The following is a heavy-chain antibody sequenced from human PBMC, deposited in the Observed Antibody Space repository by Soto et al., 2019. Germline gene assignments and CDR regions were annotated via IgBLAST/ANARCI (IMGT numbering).Heavy chain of an antibody. CDR2: ISAYNGNT. Sequence: VKVAPQTAGYPFTSYGIIWVRQDTGQGLEWMGWISAYNGNTNYAQKLQGRVTMTTDTSTSTAYMELRSLRSDDTAVYYCARVIVVGTNDAFDICGQGTMLT. CDR3: ARVIVVGTNDAFDI. J-gene: IGHJ3*02. CDR1: GYPFTSYG. D-gene: IGHD3-22*01. V-gene: IGHV1-18*04.